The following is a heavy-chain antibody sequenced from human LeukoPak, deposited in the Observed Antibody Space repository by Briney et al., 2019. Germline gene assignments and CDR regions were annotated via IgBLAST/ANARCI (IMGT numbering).Heavy chain of an antibody. V-gene: IGHV3-23*01. Sequence: GGSLRLSCAASGFTFTSYAMSWVRQAPGKGLEWVSAINGSGGSTYYADSVKGRFTISRDNSKNTLYLQMNSLRAEDTAVYYCAKGDSVVVPAAIFYSDAFDIWGQGTMVTVSS. CDR1: GFTFTSYA. CDR3: AKGDSVVVPAAIFYSDAFDI. CDR2: INGSGGST. D-gene: IGHD2-2*01. J-gene: IGHJ3*02.